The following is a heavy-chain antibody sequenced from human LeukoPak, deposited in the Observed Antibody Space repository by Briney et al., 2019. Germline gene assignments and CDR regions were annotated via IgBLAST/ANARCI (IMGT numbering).Heavy chain of an antibody. CDR2: ISRSGSTK. Sequence: PGGSLRLSCAASGFTFSDYNMRWIRQAPGKGLEWVSSISRSGSTKYYADSVKGRFTISRDNAKNSLFLQMNSLRAEDTAMYYCAGVLRYCSGGNCYSGGLGYMDVWGKGTTVTISS. J-gene: IGHJ6*03. D-gene: IGHD2-15*01. CDR3: AGVLRYCSGGNCYSGGLGYMDV. CDR1: GFTFSDYN. V-gene: IGHV3-11*01.